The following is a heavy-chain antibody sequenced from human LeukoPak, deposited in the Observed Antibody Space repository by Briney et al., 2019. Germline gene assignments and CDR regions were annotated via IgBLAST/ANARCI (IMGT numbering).Heavy chain of an antibody. Sequence: SVKVSCKASGGTFSSYAISWVRQAPGQGLEWMGGIIPIFGTANYAQKFQGRVTITADTSTDTAYMELSSLRSEDTAVYYCATVPAQSHDYWGQGTLVTVSS. J-gene: IGHJ4*02. CDR2: IIPIFGTA. V-gene: IGHV1-69*06. D-gene: IGHD2-2*01. CDR3: ATVPAQSHDY. CDR1: GGTFSSYA.